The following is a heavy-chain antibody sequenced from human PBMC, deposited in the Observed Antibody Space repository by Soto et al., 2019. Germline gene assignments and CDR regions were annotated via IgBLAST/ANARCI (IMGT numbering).Heavy chain of an antibody. CDR2: IYPGDPDT. J-gene: IGHJ5*02. Sequence: GESLKISCKGSGYSFTSYWIGWARQMPGKGLEWMGIIYPGDPDTRYSPSFQGQVTISADKSISTAYLQWSSLKASDTAMYYCARLERYCSSTSCYDQTNWFDPWGQGTLVTVSS. V-gene: IGHV5-51*01. D-gene: IGHD2-2*01. CDR1: GYSFTSYW. CDR3: ARLERYCSSTSCYDQTNWFDP.